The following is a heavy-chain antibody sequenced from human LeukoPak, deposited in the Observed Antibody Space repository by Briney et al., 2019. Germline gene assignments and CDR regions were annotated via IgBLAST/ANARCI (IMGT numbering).Heavy chain of an antibody. V-gene: IGHV3-33*01. CDR2: IWYDGSNK. CDR3: ARDVVHSYGSTPFDY. J-gene: IGHJ4*02. Sequence: PGRSLRLSCAASGFTFSSYGMHWVRQAPGKGLEWVAVIWYDGSNKYYADSVKGRFTISRDNSKNTLYLQMNSLRAEDTAVYYCARDVVHSYGSTPFDYWGQGTLVTVSS. CDR1: GFTFSSYG. D-gene: IGHD5-18*01.